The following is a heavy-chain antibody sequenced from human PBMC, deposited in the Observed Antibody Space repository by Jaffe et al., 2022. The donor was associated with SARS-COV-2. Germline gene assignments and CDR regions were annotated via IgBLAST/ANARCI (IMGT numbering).Heavy chain of an antibody. CDR2: ISGSGGST. J-gene: IGHJ4*02. V-gene: IGHV3-23*01. CDR3: AKSYASLLWFGELFFDY. Sequence: EVQLLESGGGLVQPGGSLRLSCAASGFTFSSYAMSWVRQAPGKGLEWVSAISGSGGSTYYADSVKGRFTISRDNSKNTLYLQMNSLRAEDTAVYYCAKSYASLLWFGELFFDYWGQGTLVTVSS. CDR1: GFTFSSYA. D-gene: IGHD3-10*01.